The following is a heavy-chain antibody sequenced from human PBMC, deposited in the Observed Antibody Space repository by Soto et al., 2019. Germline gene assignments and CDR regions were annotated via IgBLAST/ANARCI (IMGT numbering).Heavy chain of an antibody. Sequence: PSETLSLTCTISGGSISSGGYYWSWIRQPPGKGLEWIGYIYYSGGTNYNPSLKSRVTISVDTSKNQFSLKLSSVTAADTAVYYCARGLGRYYYGMDVWGQGTTVTVSS. D-gene: IGHD3-22*01. J-gene: IGHJ6*02. V-gene: IGHV4-61*08. CDR3: ARGLGRYYYGMDV. CDR2: IYYSGGT. CDR1: GGSISSGGYY.